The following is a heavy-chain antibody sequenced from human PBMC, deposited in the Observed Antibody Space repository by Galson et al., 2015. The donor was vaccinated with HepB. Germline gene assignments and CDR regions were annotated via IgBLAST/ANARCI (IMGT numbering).Heavy chain of an antibody. Sequence: QSGAEVKKPGESLRISCKGSGYSFTNYWISWVRQMPGKGLEWMGRIDPSDSYTNYSPSFQGHVTISADKSISTAYLQWSSLKASDTAMYYCARRVRDITMVRGEGIWGQGTMVTVSS. J-gene: IGHJ3*02. D-gene: IGHD3-10*01. V-gene: IGHV5-10-1*01. CDR1: GYSFTNYW. CDR3: ARRVRDITMVRGEGI. CDR2: IDPSDSYT.